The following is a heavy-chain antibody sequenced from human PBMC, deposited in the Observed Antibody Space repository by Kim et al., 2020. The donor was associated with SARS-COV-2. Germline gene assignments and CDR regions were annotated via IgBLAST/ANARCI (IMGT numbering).Heavy chain of an antibody. J-gene: IGHJ6*03. CDR1: GFTFDDYA. CDR2: ISWNSGSI. Sequence: GGSLRLSCAASGFTFDDYAMHWVRQAPGKGLEWVSGISWNSGSIGYADSVKGRFTISRDNAKNSLYLQMNSLRAEDTALYYCAKGYYYDSSGYSFDYYY. CDR3: AKGYYYDSSGYSFDYYY. V-gene: IGHV3-9*01. D-gene: IGHD3-22*01.